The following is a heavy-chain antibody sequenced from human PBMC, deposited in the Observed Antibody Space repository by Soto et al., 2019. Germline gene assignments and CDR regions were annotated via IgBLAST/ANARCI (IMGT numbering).Heavy chain of an antibody. CDR3: ARVVLGAVPWFDS. Sequence: QVQLLQSGPEERKPGASLKVSCNTSGYTFTNYDVTWVRQAPGRGLEWMGWITPYNGNTHYAPHLQGRITLATDTSTNTAYLDLANLISDDTAIYYCARVVLGAVPWFDSWGQGTPVTVSS. V-gene: IGHV1-18*04. CDR1: GYTFTNYD. D-gene: IGHD3-10*02. J-gene: IGHJ5*01. CDR2: ITPYNGNT.